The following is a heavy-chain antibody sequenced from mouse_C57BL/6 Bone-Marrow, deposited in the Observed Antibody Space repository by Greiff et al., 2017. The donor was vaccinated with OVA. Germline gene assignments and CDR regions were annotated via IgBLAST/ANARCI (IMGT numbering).Heavy chain of an antibody. D-gene: IGHD2-3*01. CDR2: INPGSGGT. CDR3: ARYDLYFDY. Sequence: VKLQESGAELVRPGTSVKVSCKASGYAFTNYLIEWVKQRPGQGLEWIGVINPGSGGTNYNEKFKGKATLTADKSSSTAYMQLSSLTSEDSAVYFCARYDLYFDYWGQGTTLTVSS. V-gene: IGHV1-54*01. CDR1: GYAFTNYL. J-gene: IGHJ2*01.